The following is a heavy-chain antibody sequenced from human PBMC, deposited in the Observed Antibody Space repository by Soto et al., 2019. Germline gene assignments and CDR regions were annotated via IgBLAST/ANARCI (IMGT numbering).Heavy chain of an antibody. CDR2: IYYSGST. CDR3: ARELTGYSSSWYTD. D-gene: IGHD6-13*01. Sequence: PSETLSLTCTVSGGSVSSGSYYWSWIRQPPGKGLEWIGYIYYSGSTNYNPSLKSRVTISVDTSKNQFSLKLSSATAADTAVYYCARELTGYSSSWYTDWGQGTLVTV. J-gene: IGHJ4*02. CDR1: GGSVSSGSYY. V-gene: IGHV4-61*01.